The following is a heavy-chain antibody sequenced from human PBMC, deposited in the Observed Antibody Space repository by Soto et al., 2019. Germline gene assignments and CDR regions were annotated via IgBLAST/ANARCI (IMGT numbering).Heavy chain of an antibody. V-gene: IGHV3-66*01. Sequence: GGSLRLSCAASGFTVSSNYMSWVRQAPGKGLEWVSVIYSGGSTYYADSVKGRFTISRDNSKNTLYLQMNSLRAEDTAVYYCAREDWNYNGYYYYGMDVWGQGTTVTVSS. CDR2: IYSGGST. CDR3: AREDWNYNGYYYYGMDV. CDR1: GFTVSSNY. D-gene: IGHD1-7*01. J-gene: IGHJ6*02.